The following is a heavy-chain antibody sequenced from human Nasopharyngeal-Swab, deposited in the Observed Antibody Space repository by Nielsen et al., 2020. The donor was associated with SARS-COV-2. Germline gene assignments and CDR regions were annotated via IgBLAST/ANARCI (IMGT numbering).Heavy chain of an antibody. Sequence: ASVKVSCKAPGYTFTSYGISWVRQAPGQGLEWMGWISAYNGNTNYAQKLQGRVTMTTDTSTSTAYMELRSLRSDDTAVYYCARDGSYVGSGDAFDIWGQGTMVTVSS. CDR3: ARDGSYVGSGDAFDI. CDR1: GYTFTSYG. CDR2: ISAYNGNT. V-gene: IGHV1-18*01. D-gene: IGHD3-10*01. J-gene: IGHJ3*02.